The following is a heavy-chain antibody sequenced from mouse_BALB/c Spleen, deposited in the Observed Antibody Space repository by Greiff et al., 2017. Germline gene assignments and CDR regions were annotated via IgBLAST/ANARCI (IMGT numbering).Heavy chain of an antibody. CDR3: VREAGNYYYAMDY. CDR1: GFSLTSYD. D-gene: IGHD2-1*01. Sequence: QVQLQQSGPGLVAPSQSLSITCTVSGFSLTSYDISWIRQPPGKGLEWLGVIWTGGGTNYNSAFMSRLSISKDNSKSQVFLKMNSLQTDDTAIYYCVREAGNYYYAMDYWGQGTSVTVSS. J-gene: IGHJ4*01. CDR2: IWTGGGT. V-gene: IGHV2-9-2*01.